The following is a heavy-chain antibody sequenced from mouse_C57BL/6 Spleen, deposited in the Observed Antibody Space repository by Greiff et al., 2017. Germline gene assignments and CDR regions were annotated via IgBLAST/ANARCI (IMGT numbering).Heavy chain of an antibody. J-gene: IGHJ1*03. CDR3: AREWITTVVARDFDV. D-gene: IGHD1-1*01. Sequence: QLQESGPELVKPGASVKISCTASGYSFTDYNMTWVKQSDGKSLEWIGVINPNYGTTSYNQKFKGKATLTVDQSSSTAYMQLNSLTSEDSAVYDCAREWITTVVARDFDVWGTGTTVTVSS. CDR1: GYSFTDYN. CDR2: INPNYGTT. V-gene: IGHV1-39*01.